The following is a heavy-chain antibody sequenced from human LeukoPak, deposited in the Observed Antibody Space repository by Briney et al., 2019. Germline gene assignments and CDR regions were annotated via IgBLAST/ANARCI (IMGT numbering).Heavy chain of an antibody. J-gene: IGHJ6*02. CDR3: AVSLTTGGYYGMDV. D-gene: IGHD1-1*01. CDR1: GYTLTELF. V-gene: IGHV1-24*01. Sequence: ASVKVSCKVSGYTLTELFLHWVRQAPGKGLEWMGRFDPEDGETIYARKFQGRVTVTEDTSTDTAYMELSSLRSEDTAVYFCAVSLTTGGYYGMDVWGQGTTVTVSS. CDR2: FDPEDGET.